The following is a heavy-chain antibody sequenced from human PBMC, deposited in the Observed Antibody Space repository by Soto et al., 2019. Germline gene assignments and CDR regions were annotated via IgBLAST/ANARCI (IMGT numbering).Heavy chain of an antibody. CDR2: IKSKTDGGTT. V-gene: IGHV3-15*07. J-gene: IGHJ6*02. Sequence: EVQLVESGGGLVKPGGSLRLSCAASGFTFSNAWMNWVRQAPGKGLEWVGRIKSKTDGGTTDYAAPVKGRFTISRDDSKNTLYLQMNSLKTEDTAVYYCTTVGENVLWFGEWYGMDVWGQGTTVTVSS. CDR3: TTVGENVLWFGEWYGMDV. CDR1: GFTFSNAW. D-gene: IGHD3-10*01.